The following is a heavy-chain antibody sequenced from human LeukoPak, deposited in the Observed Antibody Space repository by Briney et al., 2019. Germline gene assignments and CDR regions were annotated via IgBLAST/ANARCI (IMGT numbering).Heavy chain of an antibody. Sequence: GASVKVSCKASGYTFTGYYIHWVRQAPGQGLEWMGWINPNSGGTDYAQNFQGRVTMTRDTSIYTAYMELSRLRSDDTAVYYCARLLWFGELADYWGQGTLVTVSS. CDR1: GYTFTGYY. J-gene: IGHJ4*02. CDR2: INPNSGGT. CDR3: ARLLWFGELADY. V-gene: IGHV1-2*02. D-gene: IGHD3-10*01.